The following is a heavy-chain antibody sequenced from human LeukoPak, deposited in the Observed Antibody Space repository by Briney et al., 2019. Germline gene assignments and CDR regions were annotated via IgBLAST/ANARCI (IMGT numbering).Heavy chain of an antibody. D-gene: IGHD3-10*01. J-gene: IGHJ6*03. CDR1: GGSISSSSYY. V-gene: IGHV4-39*07. CDR3: ARTYKRFNYYYMDV. CDR2: IYYSGST. Sequence: SETLSLTCTVSGGSISSSSYYWGWIRQPPGKGLEWIGSIYYSGSTYYNPSLKSRVTISVDTSKNQFSLKLSSVTAADTAVYYCARTYKRFNYYYMDVWGKGTTVTISS.